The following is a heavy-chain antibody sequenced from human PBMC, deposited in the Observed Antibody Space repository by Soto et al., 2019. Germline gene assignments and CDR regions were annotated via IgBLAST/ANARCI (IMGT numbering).Heavy chain of an antibody. Sequence: EVRLVQSGGGLVQPGGSLRLSCAASLFSVSDNYMSWVRQAPGKGLERVSLIYSGGGTDYAESVKGRFTNSRDNSKNTLYLQMNRRKAEDTGIYYCAARMTAAPSWGQGTVVTVSS. V-gene: IGHV3-66*01. D-gene: IGHD2-21*02. J-gene: IGHJ5*02. CDR3: AARMTAAPS. CDR2: IYSGGGT. CDR1: LFSVSDNY.